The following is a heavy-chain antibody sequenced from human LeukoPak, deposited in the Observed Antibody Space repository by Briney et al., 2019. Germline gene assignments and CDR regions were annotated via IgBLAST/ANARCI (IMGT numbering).Heavy chain of an antibody. Sequence: GGSLRLSCAASGFSFSSYGMSWVRQAPGKGLVWVSRINTGGSSTNYADSVRGRFTVSRDNAKNTLYLQMNSLRVEDTAVYYCARVIGWDEPFDLWGHGTLVTVSS. CDR2: INTGGSST. CDR1: GFSFSSYG. CDR3: ARVIGWDEPFDL. V-gene: IGHV3-74*01. D-gene: IGHD1-26*01. J-gene: IGHJ3*01.